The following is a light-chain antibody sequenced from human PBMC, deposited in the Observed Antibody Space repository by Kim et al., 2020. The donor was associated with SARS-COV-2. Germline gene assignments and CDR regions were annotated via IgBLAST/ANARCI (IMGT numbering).Light chain of an antibody. CDR1: QSVSSY. CDR3: QQRSNWPPRIT. J-gene: IGKJ5*01. Sequence: PGERAIHSCRASQSVSSYLAWYQQKPGQAPRLLIYDASNRATGIPARFSGSGSGTDFTLTISSLEPEDFAVYYCQQRSNWPPRITFGQGTRLEIK. CDR2: DAS. V-gene: IGKV3-11*01.